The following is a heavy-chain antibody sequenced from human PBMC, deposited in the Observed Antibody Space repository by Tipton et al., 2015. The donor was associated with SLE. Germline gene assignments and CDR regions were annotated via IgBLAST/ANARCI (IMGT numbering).Heavy chain of an antibody. CDR1: GGSISSTNYF. V-gene: IGHV4-61*02. CDR2: IYTSGNT. J-gene: IGHJ5*02. CDR3: ARASNYYDYNYFDP. Sequence: TLSLTCTVSGGSISSTNYFWTWIRQPAGKGLEWIGRIYTSGNTNYNPSLQSRVTISIDTSKNQFSLKLSSVTAADTAVYFCARASNYYDYNYFDPWGQGTLVTFSS. D-gene: IGHD3-22*01.